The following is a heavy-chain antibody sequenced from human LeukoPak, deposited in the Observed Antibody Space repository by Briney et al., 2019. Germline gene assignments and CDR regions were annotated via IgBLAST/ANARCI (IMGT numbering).Heavy chain of an antibody. J-gene: IGHJ3*02. CDR3: ARGFLPGFGAFDI. Sequence: GGSLRLSCAASGFTFSSYSMNWVRQAPGKGLEWVSYISSSSSTIYYADSVKGRFTISRDNAKNSLYLQMNSLRAEDTAVYYCARGFLPGFGAFDIWGQGTMVTVSS. V-gene: IGHV3-48*01. CDR1: GFTFSSYS. CDR2: ISSSSSTI. D-gene: IGHD3-9*01.